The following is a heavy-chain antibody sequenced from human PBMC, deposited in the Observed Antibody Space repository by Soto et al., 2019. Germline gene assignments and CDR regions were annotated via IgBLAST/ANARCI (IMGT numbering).Heavy chain of an antibody. CDR3: ARDSFYCCSTSGYVSGYCYYGIDF. D-gene: IGHD2-2*01. J-gene: IGHJ6*02. CDR1: GYTFSSYD. V-gene: IGHV1-8*02. Sequence: ASVKGSCKASGYTFSSYDINWVRQATGQGLEWMGIINPNSGNTSYAQKFQGRVTMTRNTSTSTAYMELSSLRSEDTAVYYCARDSFYCCSTSGYVSGYCYYGIDFWGQGTTVTVSS. CDR2: INPNSGNT.